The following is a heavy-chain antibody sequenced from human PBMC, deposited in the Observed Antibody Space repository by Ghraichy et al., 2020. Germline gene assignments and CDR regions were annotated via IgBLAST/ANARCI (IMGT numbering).Heavy chain of an antibody. J-gene: IGHJ6*02. D-gene: IGHD5-18*01. V-gene: IGHV3-21*01. CDR3: ASEIQLWSDYYYYGMDV. Sequence: GGSLRLSCAASGFTFSSYSMNWVRQAPGKGLEWVSSISSSSSYIYYADSVKGRFTISRDNAKNSLYLQMNSLRAEDTAGYYCASEIQLWSDYYYYGMDVWGQGTTVTVSS. CDR1: GFTFSSYS. CDR2: ISSSSSYI.